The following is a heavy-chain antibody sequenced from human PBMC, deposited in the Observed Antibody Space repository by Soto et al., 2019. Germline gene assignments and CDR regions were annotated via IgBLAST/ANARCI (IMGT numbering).Heavy chain of an antibody. V-gene: IGHV1-24*01. CDR1: GGTLTELS. J-gene: IGHJ6*02. D-gene: IGHD6-13*01. Sequence: ASVKVSCKVSGGTLTELSMHWVRQAPGKGLEWMGGFDPEVGETIYAQKFQGRVTMTEDTSTDTAYMELSSLRSEDTAVYYCASVMCRSSRSWYSYYYGMDLWGQ. CDR3: ASVMCRSSRSWYSYYYGMDL. CDR2: FDPEVGET.